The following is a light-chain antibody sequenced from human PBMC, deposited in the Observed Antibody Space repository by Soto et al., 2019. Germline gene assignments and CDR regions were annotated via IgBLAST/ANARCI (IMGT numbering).Light chain of an antibody. Sequence: EIVMTQSPVTLSVSPGERAALSCRASESISNNLAWYQQKPGQAPRLLMYGATTRATGIPTRFSGSGSGTEFTLTISSLQSEDSAVYYCQQYKDWPPWTFGQGTKVDIK. CDR2: GAT. CDR3: QQYKDWPPWT. V-gene: IGKV3-15*01. J-gene: IGKJ1*01. CDR1: ESISNN.